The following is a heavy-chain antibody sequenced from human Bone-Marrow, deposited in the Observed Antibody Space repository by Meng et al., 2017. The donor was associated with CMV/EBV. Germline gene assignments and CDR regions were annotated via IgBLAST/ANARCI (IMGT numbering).Heavy chain of an antibody. CDR3: ARDRSEELDP. D-gene: IGHD1-1*01. CDR2: IRSGGSNE. CDR1: GFNFRNYG. J-gene: IGHJ5*02. Sequence: LCCGASGFNFRNYGMHWVRQAPDKGLEWVAFIRSGGSNEEYADSVKGRFTISRDNSKNMLFLQMRSLRTEDTGIFYCARDRSEELDPWGQGTLVTVSS. V-gene: IGHV3-30*02.